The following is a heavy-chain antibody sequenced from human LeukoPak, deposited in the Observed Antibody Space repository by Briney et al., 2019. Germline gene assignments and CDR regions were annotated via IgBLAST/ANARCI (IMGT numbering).Heavy chain of an antibody. CDR3: ARDLVAYYYDSSGQRGAFDI. D-gene: IGHD3-22*01. CDR2: INSDGSST. J-gene: IGHJ3*02. CDR1: GFTFSSYW. V-gene: IGHV3-74*01. Sequence: PGGSLRLSCAASGFTFSSYWMHWVRQAPGKGLVWVSRINSDGSSTRYADSVKGRFTISRDNAKNTLYLQMNSLRAEDTAVYYCARDLVAYYYDSSGQRGAFDIWGQGTMVTVSS.